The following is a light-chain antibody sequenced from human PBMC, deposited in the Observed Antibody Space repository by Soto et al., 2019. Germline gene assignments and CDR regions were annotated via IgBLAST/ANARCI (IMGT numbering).Light chain of an antibody. CDR3: QSNDNVLSCEDV. J-gene: IGLJ1*01. CDR2: GDS. Sequence: QSVLTQPPSVSGAPGQRVTISCTGSSSNIGAGYDVNWYQQLPETAPKLLIFGDSNRPSGVTDRFSGSKSGTSASLVITGIQADDEADYYCQSNDNVLSCEDVFGTGIKVTV. V-gene: IGLV1-40*01. CDR1: SSNIGAGYD.